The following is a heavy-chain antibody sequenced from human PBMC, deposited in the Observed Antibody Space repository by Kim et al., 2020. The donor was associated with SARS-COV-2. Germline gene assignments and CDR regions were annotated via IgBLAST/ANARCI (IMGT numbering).Heavy chain of an antibody. CDR2: IYYSGST. Sequence: SETLSLTCTVSGGSISSGDYYWSWIRQPPGKGLEWIGYIYYSGSTYYNPSLKSRVTISVDTSKNQFSLKLSSVTAADTAVYYCARVWVEDPDFDYWGQGTLVTVSS. J-gene: IGHJ4*02. V-gene: IGHV4-30-4*01. CDR1: GGSISSGDYY. CDR3: ARVWVEDPDFDY. D-gene: IGHD3-16*01.